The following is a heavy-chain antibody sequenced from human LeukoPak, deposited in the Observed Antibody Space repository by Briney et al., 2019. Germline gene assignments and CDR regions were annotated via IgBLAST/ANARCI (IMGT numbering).Heavy chain of an antibody. Sequence: GGSLILSCAVSEFTFSSYGTSWVRQAPGKGLEWVSAISGSGYSTYYADSVKGRFTISRDNSKNTLYLQMNSLRAEDTAVYYCAKAMLGTAMFDYWGQGTLVTVSS. CDR3: AKAMLGTAMFDY. CDR2: ISGSGYST. CDR1: EFTFSSYG. V-gene: IGHV3-23*01. D-gene: IGHD5-18*01. J-gene: IGHJ4*02.